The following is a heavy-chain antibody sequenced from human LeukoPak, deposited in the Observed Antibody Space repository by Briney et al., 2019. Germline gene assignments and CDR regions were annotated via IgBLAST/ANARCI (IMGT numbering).Heavy chain of an antibody. CDR1: GFSFNTYS. Sequence: GGSLRLSCAASGFSFNTYSMNWVRQAPGKGLEWVSSISSSSSYIYYADSVKGRFTISRDNARSSLYLQMDSLRAEDTAVYYCANVPPRLAVDYRGQGTLVTVSS. D-gene: IGHD3-10*02. CDR3: ANVPPRLAVDY. V-gene: IGHV3-21*04. CDR2: ISSSSSYI. J-gene: IGHJ4*02.